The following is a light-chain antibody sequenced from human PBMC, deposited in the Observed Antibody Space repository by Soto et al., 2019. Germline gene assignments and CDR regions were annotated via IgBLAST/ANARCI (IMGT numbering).Light chain of an antibody. Sequence: DIQMTQSPSSLSASVGDRVTITCRASQSISSYLNWYQQKPGKAPKLLIYAASSLQSGVPSRFSGSGSGTDFTITISSLQPEDFATYYCQQSYSTPQSTFGQGTKVDIK. CDR1: QSISSY. V-gene: IGKV1-39*01. CDR3: QQSYSTPQST. J-gene: IGKJ1*01. CDR2: AAS.